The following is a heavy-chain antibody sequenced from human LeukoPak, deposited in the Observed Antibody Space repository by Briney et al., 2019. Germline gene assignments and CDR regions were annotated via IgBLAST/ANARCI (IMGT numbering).Heavy chain of an antibody. CDR1: GYTFIGYD. CDR2: MNPNSGNT. CDR3: TRSVRNGHIDY. D-gene: IGHD2-21*01. J-gene: IGHJ4*02. V-gene: IGHV1-8*01. Sequence: ASVKVSCKASGYTFIGYDINWVRQATAQGLEWMGWMNPNSGNTGYAQKFQGRVTMTSTTSISTAYMELSSLRFEDTAVYYCTRSVRNGHIDYWGQGTLVTVSS.